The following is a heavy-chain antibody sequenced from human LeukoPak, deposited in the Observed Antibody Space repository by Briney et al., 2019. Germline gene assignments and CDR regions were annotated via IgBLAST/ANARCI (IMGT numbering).Heavy chain of an antibody. CDR1: GFTFSSYW. CDR2: INSDGSST. J-gene: IGHJ4*02. D-gene: IGHD3-10*01. V-gene: IGHV3-74*01. CDR3: ARDPYYYGSGVLDY. Sequence: GGSLRLSCAASGFTFSSYWMHWVRQAPGKGPGWVSRINSDGSSTSYADSVKGRFTISRDNAKNTLYLQMNSLRAEDTAVYYCARDPYYYGSGVLDYWGQGTLVTVSS.